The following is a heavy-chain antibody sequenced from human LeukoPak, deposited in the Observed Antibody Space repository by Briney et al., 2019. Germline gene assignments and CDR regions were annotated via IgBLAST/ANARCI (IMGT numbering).Heavy chain of an antibody. CDR1: GGSFSGYY. Sequence: SETLSLTCAVYGGSFSGYYWSWIRQPPGKGLEWIGEINHSGSTNYNPSLKSRVTISVDTSKNQFSLKLSSVTAADTAVYYCAREGRLWFGGFGAFDIWGQGTMVTVSS. CDR3: AREGRLWFGGFGAFDI. D-gene: IGHD3-10*01. V-gene: IGHV4-34*01. CDR2: INHSGST. J-gene: IGHJ3*02.